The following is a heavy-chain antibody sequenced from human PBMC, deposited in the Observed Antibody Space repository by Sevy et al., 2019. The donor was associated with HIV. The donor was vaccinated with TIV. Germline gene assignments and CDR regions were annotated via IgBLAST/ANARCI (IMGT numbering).Heavy chain of an antibody. V-gene: IGHV3-21*01. CDR3: ARNNCSITNCYMGDVFDI. CDR2: ISGISNYI. Sequence: GGSLGLSCAASGFTFSSYSMNWVRQAPGKGLEWVSSISGISNYIYYADSMKGRFTVSRDNARNSLYLQMNSLRAEDTAVYYCARNNCSITNCYMGDVFDIWGQGTMVTVSS. CDR1: GFTFSSYS. J-gene: IGHJ3*02. D-gene: IGHD2-2*02.